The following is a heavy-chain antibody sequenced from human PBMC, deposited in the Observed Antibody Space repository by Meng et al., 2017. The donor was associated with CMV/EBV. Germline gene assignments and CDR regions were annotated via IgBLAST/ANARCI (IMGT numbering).Heavy chain of an antibody. J-gene: IGHJ4*02. CDR3: AKDFGYCTNGVCYTDYFDY. CDR1: GFTFDDYT. V-gene: IGHV3-43*01. Sequence: GESLKISCAASGFTFDDYTMHWVRQGPGKGLEWVSLISWDGGSTYYADSVKGRFTISRDNSKNSLYLQMNSLRTEDTALYYCAKDFGYCTNGVCYTDYFDYWGQGTLVTVSS. D-gene: IGHD2-8*01. CDR2: ISWDGGST.